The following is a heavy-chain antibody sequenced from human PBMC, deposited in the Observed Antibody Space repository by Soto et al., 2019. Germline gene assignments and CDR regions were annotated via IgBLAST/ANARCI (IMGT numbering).Heavy chain of an antibody. CDR1: AESFSKYY. CDR3: ASVTFWVVVLAP. CDR2: IYLNGNT. D-gene: IGHD3-22*01. V-gene: IGHV4-59*01. J-gene: IGHJ5*02. Sequence: SETLSLTCTVYAESFSKYYWTWIRQPPGEGLEWIGDIYLNGNTNYNPSLKRRVTISIDTSKKQFSLNLSSVTAADTAVYYCASVTFWVVVLAPWGQGTLVTVSS.